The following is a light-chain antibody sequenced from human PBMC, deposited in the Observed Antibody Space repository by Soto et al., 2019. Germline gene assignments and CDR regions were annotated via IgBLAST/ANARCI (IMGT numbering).Light chain of an antibody. V-gene: IGKV3-15*01. Sequence: EIVMTQSPATLSVSPGERATLSFRASQSVSSSLAWYQQKPGQAPRLLIYGASTRATDMPGTFSGRGSGTEFTLTITSLRPEDFGVYYCQQYRSWPRTFGQGTKVDI. CDR2: GAS. CDR1: QSVSSS. J-gene: IGKJ1*01. CDR3: QQYRSWPRT.